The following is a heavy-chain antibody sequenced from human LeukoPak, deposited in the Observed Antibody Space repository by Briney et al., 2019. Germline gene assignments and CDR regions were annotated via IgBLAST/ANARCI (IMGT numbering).Heavy chain of an antibody. J-gene: IGHJ3*02. CDR3: AKDRISISGDNSYDAFDI. CDR1: GFTFSSYG. CDR2: ISYDGSNK. V-gene: IGHV3-33*05. D-gene: IGHD4-11*01. Sequence: GGSLRLSCAASGFTFSSYGMHWVRQAPGKGLEWVAVISYDGSNKYYADSVKGRFTISRDNSKNILYLQMNSLRAEDTAVYFCAKDRISISGDNSYDAFDIWGQGTVVTVSS.